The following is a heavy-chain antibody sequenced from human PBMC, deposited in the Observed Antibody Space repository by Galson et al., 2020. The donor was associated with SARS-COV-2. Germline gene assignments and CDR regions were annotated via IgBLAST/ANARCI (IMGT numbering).Heavy chain of an antibody. CDR3: ARGKHYYDSRSYYFYFDY. J-gene: IGHJ4*02. Sequence: SGPTLVKPTETLTLTCTVSDFSLYDTTMGVSWIRQPPGKALEWLAHIFSNDEKSYSASLKSRLTISRDTSKSQVVLTMTSMDPVDTATYYCARGKHYYDSRSYYFYFDYWGQGTPVSVSS. V-gene: IGHV2-26*01. CDR1: DFSLYDTTMG. CDR2: IFSNDEK. D-gene: IGHD3-22*01.